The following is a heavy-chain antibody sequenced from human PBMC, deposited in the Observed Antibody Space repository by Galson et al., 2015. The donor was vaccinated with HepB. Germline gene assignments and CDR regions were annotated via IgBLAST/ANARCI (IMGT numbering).Heavy chain of an antibody. CDR3: AKDPKAYSGYDGPFDY. D-gene: IGHD5-12*01. V-gene: IGHV3-30*18. CDR2: ISYDGSDK. Sequence: SLRLSCAASGFTFSSYGMHWVRQAPGKGLEWVAVISYDGSDKYYADSVKGRFTISRDNSKNTLYLHMNSLRAEDTAVCYCAKDPKAYSGYDGPFDYWGQGTLVTVSS. CDR1: GFTFSSYG. J-gene: IGHJ4*02.